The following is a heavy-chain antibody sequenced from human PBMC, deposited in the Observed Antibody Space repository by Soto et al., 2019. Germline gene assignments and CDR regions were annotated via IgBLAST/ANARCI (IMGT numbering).Heavy chain of an antibody. J-gene: IGHJ6*02. Sequence: GESLKISCKGSGYSFTSYWIGWVRQMPGKGLEWMGIIYPGDSDTRYSPSFQGQVTISADKSISTAYLQWSSLKASDTAMYYCARASKGLGSSWYGDYYCYYGMDVWGQGTTVTV. CDR3: ARASKGLGSSWYGDYYCYYGMDV. CDR2: IYPGDSDT. V-gene: IGHV5-51*01. D-gene: IGHD6-13*01. CDR1: GYSFTSYW.